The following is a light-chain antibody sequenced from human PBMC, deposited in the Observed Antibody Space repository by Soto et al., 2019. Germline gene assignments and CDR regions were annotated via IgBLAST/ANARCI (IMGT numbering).Light chain of an antibody. CDR3: GSYTTSSNYV. CDR2: DVS. J-gene: IGLJ1*01. Sequence: QSALTQPASVSGSPGQSITISCTGTSSDVGAYNYVSWYQQHPGKAPKLMIYDVSHRPSGVSHRFSGSKSGNTASLTISGLQAEDEADYYCGSYTTSSNYVFGTGPKLTVL. CDR1: SSDVGAYNY. V-gene: IGLV2-14*01.